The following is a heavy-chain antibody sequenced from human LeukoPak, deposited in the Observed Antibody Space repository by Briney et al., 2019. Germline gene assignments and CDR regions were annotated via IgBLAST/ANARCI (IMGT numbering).Heavy chain of an antibody. CDR3: ARDSAYYDGSGSYSYGMDV. V-gene: IGHV1-2*02. J-gene: IGHJ6*02. Sequence: ASVKVSCEASGYTFTGYYMHWVRQAPGQGLEWMGWINPNSGGTNYAQKLQGRVTMTRDTSISTAYMEVSRLRSDDTGVYYCARDSAYYDGSGSYSYGMDVWGQGTTVTVSS. D-gene: IGHD3-10*01. CDR2: INPNSGGT. CDR1: GYTFTGYY.